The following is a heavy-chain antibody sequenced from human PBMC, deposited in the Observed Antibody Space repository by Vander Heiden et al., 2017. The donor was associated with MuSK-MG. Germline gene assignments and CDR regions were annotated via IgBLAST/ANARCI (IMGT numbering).Heavy chain of an antibody. CDR3: AKDKWPTVTTPFDS. D-gene: IGHD4-17*01. J-gene: IGHJ4*02. V-gene: IGHV3-9*01. Sequence: EVQLVESGGDLVQPGGSLRLSCAASGFTFENYAMHWVRLAPGKGLEWVSGINWDSGSRGYADSVEGRFTISRDNAKNSLYLQMNSLRTEDTALYFCAKDKWPTVTTPFDSWGQGTLVTVSS. CDR1: GFTFENYA. CDR2: INWDSGSR.